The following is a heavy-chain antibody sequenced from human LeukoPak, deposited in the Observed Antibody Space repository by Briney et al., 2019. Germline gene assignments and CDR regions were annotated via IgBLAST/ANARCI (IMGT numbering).Heavy chain of an antibody. CDR2: MYNSGST. D-gene: IGHD2/OR15-2a*01. CDR1: GGSISSSSYY. CDR3: ARGATSLSYFDS. J-gene: IGHJ4*02. Sequence: ASETLSLTCTVSGGSISSSSYYWGWIRDPPGKGVEWIGSMYNSGSTYYNPSLRSRVTISVGTSKNQFSLKLSSVTAADTAVYYCARGATSLSYFDSRGQGTLVTVSS. V-gene: IGHV4-39*01.